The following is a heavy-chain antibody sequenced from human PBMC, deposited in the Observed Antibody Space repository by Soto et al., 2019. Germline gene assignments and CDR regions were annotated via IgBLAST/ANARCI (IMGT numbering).Heavy chain of an antibody. CDR3: ARPHDITMFGVVSCEMDV. CDR1: GYIFSDYW. D-gene: IGHD3-3*01. Sequence: PGESLKISCQGSGYIFSDYWINWVRQVPGKGLEWMGRIDPSDSYTKYSPSFQGHVSISADKSINTACLQWSSLKASDTAVYYCARPHDITMFGVVSCEMDVWGQGTTVTVSS. J-gene: IGHJ6*02. V-gene: IGHV5-10-1*01. CDR2: IDPSDSYT.